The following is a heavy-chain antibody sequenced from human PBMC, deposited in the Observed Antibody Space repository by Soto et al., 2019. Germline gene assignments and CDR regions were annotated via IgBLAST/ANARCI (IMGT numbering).Heavy chain of an antibody. J-gene: IGHJ4*02. CDR2: ISRDGGTK. CDR3: TGEVASGY. CDR1: GFTVSTYG. V-gene: IGHV3-30*03. Sequence: QVQLVESGGGVVQPGRSLRLSCAASGFTVSTYGMHWVRQAPGKGLEWVAVISRDGGTKYYADSVKGRFTISRDNSRNTPFLEMNGLRVEDMGVYYCTGEVASGYWGQGTLATVSS. D-gene: IGHD1-1*01.